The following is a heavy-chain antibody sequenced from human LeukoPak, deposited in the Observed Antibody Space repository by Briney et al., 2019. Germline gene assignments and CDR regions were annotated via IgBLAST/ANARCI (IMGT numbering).Heavy chain of an antibody. CDR3: ARDRHEQWPVPFDY. CDR2: ISAYNGNT. Sequence: ASVKVSYKASGYTFTSYGISWVRQAPGQGLEWMGWISAYNGNTNYAQKLQGRVTMTTDTSTSTAYMELRSLRSDDTAVYYCARDRHEQWPVPFDYWGQGTLVTVSS. V-gene: IGHV1-18*01. J-gene: IGHJ4*02. CDR1: GYTFTSYG. D-gene: IGHD6-19*01.